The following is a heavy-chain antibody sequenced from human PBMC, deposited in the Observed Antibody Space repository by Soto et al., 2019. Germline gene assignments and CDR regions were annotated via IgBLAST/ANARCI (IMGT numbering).Heavy chain of an antibody. CDR1: GFTVSSNY. V-gene: IGHV3-53*02. J-gene: IGHJ4*02. CDR3: ARDQGDFWSGYYGY. CDR2: IYSGGST. Sequence: EVQLVETGGGLIQPGGSLRLSCAASGFTVSSNYMSWVRQAPGKGREWVSVIYSGGSTYYADSVKGRFTITRDNSKNTLYLQMNSLRAEDTAVYYCARDQGDFWSGYYGYWGQGTLVTVSS. D-gene: IGHD3-3*01.